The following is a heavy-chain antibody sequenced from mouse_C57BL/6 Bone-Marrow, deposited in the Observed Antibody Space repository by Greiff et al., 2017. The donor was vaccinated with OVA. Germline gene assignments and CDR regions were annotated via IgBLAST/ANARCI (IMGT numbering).Heavy chain of an antibody. CDR1: GYTFTSYW. CDR3: ARGYYSNYWYFDV. CDR2: IDPSDSYT. V-gene: IGHV1-50*01. J-gene: IGHJ1*03. D-gene: IGHD2-5*01. Sequence: QVQLQQSGAELVRPGTSVKLSCKASGYTFTSYWMQWVKQRPGQGLEWIGEIDPSDSYTTYNQKFKGKATLTVDTSSSTAYMQLSSLTSEDAAVYYCARGYYSNYWYFDVWGTGTTVTVSS.